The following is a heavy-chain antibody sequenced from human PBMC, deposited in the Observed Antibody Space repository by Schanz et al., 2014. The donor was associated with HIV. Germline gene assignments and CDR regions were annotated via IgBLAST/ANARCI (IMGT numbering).Heavy chain of an antibody. CDR2: ISYDGSNK. V-gene: IGHV3-30*18. CDR3: AKVATWDYYGMDV. J-gene: IGHJ6*02. Sequence: VQLVESGGGVVQPGRSLRLSCAASGFTFNDYGMHWVRQAPGKGLEWVVVISYDGSNKYYADSVKGRLTISRDNSKNTLYLQMNSLRAEDTAVYYCAKVATWDYYGMDVWGQGTTVTVSS. CDR1: GFTFNDYG.